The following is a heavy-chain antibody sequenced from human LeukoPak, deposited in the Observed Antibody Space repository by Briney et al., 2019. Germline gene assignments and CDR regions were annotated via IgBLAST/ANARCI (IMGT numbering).Heavy chain of an antibody. CDR1: GYTFTDYY. CDR2: IHPNSGGI. Sequence: ASVKVSCKASGYTFTDYYMNWVRQAPGQGLEWMGWIHPNSGGIKYAQKFQGRVTMTRDTSISTAYMELSGLTSDDTAVYYCAREGNYYDSLGFDPWGQGTLVTVSS. D-gene: IGHD3-22*01. V-gene: IGHV1-2*02. CDR3: AREGNYYDSLGFDP. J-gene: IGHJ5*02.